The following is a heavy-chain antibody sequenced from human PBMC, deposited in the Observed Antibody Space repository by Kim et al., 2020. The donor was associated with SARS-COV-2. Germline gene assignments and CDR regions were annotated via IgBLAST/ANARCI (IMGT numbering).Heavy chain of an antibody. J-gene: IGHJ4*02. Sequence: GGSLRLSCAASGFTFSSYAMSWVRQAPGKGLEWVSDISGSGGSTYYADSVKGRFTISRDNSKNTLYLQMNSLRAEDTAVYYCAKDLSRYDSSGGDYGAGSDYWGQGTLVTVSS. V-gene: IGHV3-23*01. CDR3: AKDLSRYDSSGGDYGAGSDY. CDR1: GFTFSSYA. CDR2: ISGSGGST. D-gene: IGHD3-22*01.